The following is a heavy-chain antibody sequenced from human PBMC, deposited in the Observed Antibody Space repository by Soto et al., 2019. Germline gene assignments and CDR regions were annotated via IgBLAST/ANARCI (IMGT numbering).Heavy chain of an antibody. CDR2: INPNSGGT. CDR3: ARVITTAGYGMDV. D-gene: IGHD1-1*01. Sequence: ASVKVSCKASGYTFTGYYMHWVLQAPGQGLEWMGWINPNSGGTNYAQKFQGRVTMTRDTSITTAYMELSRLRSDDTAVYYCARVITTAGYGMDVWGQATTVTVSS. CDR1: GYTFTGYY. V-gene: IGHV1-2*02. J-gene: IGHJ6*02.